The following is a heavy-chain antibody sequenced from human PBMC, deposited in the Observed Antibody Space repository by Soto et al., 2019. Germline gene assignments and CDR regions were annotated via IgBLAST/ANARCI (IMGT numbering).Heavy chain of an antibody. V-gene: IGHV4-30-4*01. CDR3: AREGEQPMATQRGFWFDP. Sequence: SETLSLTCTVSGGSISSGDYYWSWIRQPPGKGLEWIGYIYYSGSTYYNPSLKSRVTISVDTSKNQFSLKLSSVTAADTAVYYCAREGEQPMATQRGFWFDPWGQGTLVTVSS. J-gene: IGHJ5*02. CDR1: GGSISSGDYY. D-gene: IGHD2-15*01. CDR2: IYYSGST.